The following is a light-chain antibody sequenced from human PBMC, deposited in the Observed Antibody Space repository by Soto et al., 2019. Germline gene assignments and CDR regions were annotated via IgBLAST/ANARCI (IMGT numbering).Light chain of an antibody. CDR1: QSVSLS. CDR2: DAS. CDR3: QERTGWPPWT. J-gene: IGKJ1*01. V-gene: IGKV3-11*01. Sequence: EIVLTQSPATLSLSPGGISTLSCRASQSVSLSLAWYQQKPGQAPRLLIYDASKRASGFPARFSGSGSGTDFTLTISSLEPEDFAVYYCQERTGWPPWTFGQGTKVDIK.